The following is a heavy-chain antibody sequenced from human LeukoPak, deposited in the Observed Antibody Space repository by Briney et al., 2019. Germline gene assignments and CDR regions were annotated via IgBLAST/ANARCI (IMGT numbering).Heavy chain of an antibody. CDR3: ARDSETNRVDTAMGQTLG. D-gene: IGHD5-18*01. CDR2: INPNSGGT. Sequence: VASVKVSCKASGYTFTGYYMHWVRQAPGQGLEWMGWINPNSGGTNYAQKFQGRVTMTRDTSISTAYMELSRLRSDDTAVYYCARDSETNRVDTAMGQTLGWGQGTLVTVSS. J-gene: IGHJ4*02. CDR1: GYTFTGYY. V-gene: IGHV1-2*02.